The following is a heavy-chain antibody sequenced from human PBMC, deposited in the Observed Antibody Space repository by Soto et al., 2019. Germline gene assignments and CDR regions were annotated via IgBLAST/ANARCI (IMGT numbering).Heavy chain of an antibody. CDR3: ARGEMATII. Sequence: QVQLVESGGGVGQPGRSLRLSCAASGFTFSSYAMHWVRQAPGNGLEWVAVISYDGSNKYYADAVKGRFTIARDNSKNTLYRQMKSLRAEDTAVYYCARGEMATIIWGQGTLVTVSS. D-gene: IGHD5-12*01. CDR1: GFTFSSYA. J-gene: IGHJ4*02. CDR2: ISYDGSNK. V-gene: IGHV3-30-3*01.